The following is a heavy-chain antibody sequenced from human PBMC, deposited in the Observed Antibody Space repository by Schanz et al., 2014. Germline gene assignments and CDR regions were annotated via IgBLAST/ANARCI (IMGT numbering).Heavy chain of an antibody. D-gene: IGHD2-15*01. CDR3: VKDDRGDVVVVAANY. J-gene: IGHJ4*02. V-gene: IGHV3-23*01. CDR2: VSASGGGP. CDR1: GFTFSRYW. Sequence: EVQLLESGGGLVQPGGSLRLSCAASGFTFSRYWMQWVRQAPGKGLVWVSLVSASGGGPFYADSVKGRFTISRDNSRNTVYLQMSSLRAEDTAVYYCVKDDRGDVVVVAANYWGQGAQVIVSS.